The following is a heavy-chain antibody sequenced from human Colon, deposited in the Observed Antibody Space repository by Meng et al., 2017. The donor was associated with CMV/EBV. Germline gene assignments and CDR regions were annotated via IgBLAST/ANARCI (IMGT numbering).Heavy chain of an antibody. J-gene: IGHJ4*02. CDR1: GFTFSNHT. V-gene: IGHV3-21*04. D-gene: IGHD1-26*01. CDR3: TRDFPLVTALPFFDY. Sequence: GESLKISCAASGFTFSNHTMSWVRQAPGKGLEWVSSISHSSDTYYADSVKGRFTLSRDNAQNSVYLQLNSLTAEDTAVYFCTRDFPLVTALPFFDYWGQGTLVTVSS. CDR2: ISHSSDT.